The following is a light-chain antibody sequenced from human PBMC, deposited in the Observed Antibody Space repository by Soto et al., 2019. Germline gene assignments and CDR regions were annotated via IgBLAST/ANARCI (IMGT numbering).Light chain of an antibody. CDR1: QDVSSN. Sequence: EMVVTRSPATLSVSPGERATLSCRASQDVSSNLAWYQQKPGQAPRLLIYGASTRATGIPARFSGSGSGTEFTLTISSLQSEDFAVYYCQQYNNWPPITFGQGTRLEIK. CDR2: GAS. J-gene: IGKJ5*01. V-gene: IGKV3-15*01. CDR3: QQYNNWPPIT.